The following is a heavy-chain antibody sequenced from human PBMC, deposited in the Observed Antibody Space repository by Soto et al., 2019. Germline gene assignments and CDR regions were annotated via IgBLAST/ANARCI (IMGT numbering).Heavy chain of an antibody. V-gene: IGHV5-51*01. J-gene: IGHJ4*02. CDR2: VFGGGSGT. D-gene: IGHD2-15*01. CDR1: GYSFSNYL. CDR3: ARRRLYFSGGSCYGTNHLDF. Sequence: GESLKISCRVSGYSFSNYLDAWVRQVPGKGVEGMGLVFGGGSGTTYSPSFRGPVTFSADQSISTAFLQWRSLKASDTAVYYCARRRLYFSGGSCYGTNHLDFWGQGTKVTVS.